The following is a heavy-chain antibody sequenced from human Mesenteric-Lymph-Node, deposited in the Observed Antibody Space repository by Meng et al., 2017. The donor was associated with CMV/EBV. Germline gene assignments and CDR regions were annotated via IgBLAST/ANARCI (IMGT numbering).Heavy chain of an antibody. CDR2: IWYDGSNK. CDR1: GFSFSSYG. V-gene: IGHV3-33*01. D-gene: IGHD2-21*02. J-gene: IGHJ4*02. CDR3: ARGAYCGGDCYYFDY. Sequence: SGFSFSSYGMHWVRQAPGEGLEWVAVIWYDGSNKYYADSVKSRFTISRDNSKNTLYLQMNSLRAEDTAIYYCARGAYCGGDCYYFDYWGQGTLVTVSS.